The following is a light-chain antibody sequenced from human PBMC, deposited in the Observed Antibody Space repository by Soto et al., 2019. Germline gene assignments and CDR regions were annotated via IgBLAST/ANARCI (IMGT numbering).Light chain of an antibody. J-gene: IGLJ2*01. CDR1: SSNIGAGYD. V-gene: IGLV1-40*01. CDR3: QSYDSSLSVV. Sequence: QSVLTQPPSVSGAPGQRVTISCTGSSSNIGAGYDVHWYQQLPGTAPKHLIYGNSNRPSGVPDRCSGSKSGTSASLAITGLQDEGEADYYCQSYDSSLSVVFGGGTKLTVL. CDR2: GNS.